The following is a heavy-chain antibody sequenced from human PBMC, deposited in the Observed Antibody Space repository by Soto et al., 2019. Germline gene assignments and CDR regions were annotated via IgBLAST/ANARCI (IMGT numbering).Heavy chain of an antibody. J-gene: IGHJ4*02. CDR2: IYYSGST. D-gene: IGHD3-22*01. CDR1: GDSISSGGSY. V-gene: IGHV4-31*03. CDR3: ARGGYDSSGYYYFDY. Sequence: SETLSLTCTVSGDSISSGGSYGNWIRQRPGKGLEWIGYIYYSGSTYYNPSLKSRVTISVDTSKNQFSLKLSSVTAADTAVYYCARGGYDSSGYYYFDYWGQGTLVTVSS.